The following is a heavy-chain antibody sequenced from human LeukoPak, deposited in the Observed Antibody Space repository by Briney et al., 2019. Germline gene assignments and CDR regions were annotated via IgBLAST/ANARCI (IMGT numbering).Heavy chain of an antibody. CDR1: GGTFTAYG. CDR3: ARDLYGDYEGY. V-gene: IGHV1-3*04. CDR2: INTGNGNT. J-gene: IGHJ4*02. Sequence: ASVKVSCKASGGTFTAYGVHWVRQTPGQRLEWMGWINTGNGNTKYSQKFQGRVTITRDTSASTAYMELSSLRSEDTAVYYCARDLYGDYEGYWGQGTLVTVSS. D-gene: IGHD4-17*01.